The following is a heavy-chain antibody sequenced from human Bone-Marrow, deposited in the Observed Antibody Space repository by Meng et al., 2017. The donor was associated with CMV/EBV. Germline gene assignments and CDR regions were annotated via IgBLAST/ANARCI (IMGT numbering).Heavy chain of an antibody. D-gene: IGHD2-2*01. J-gene: IGHJ5*02. Sequence: ASVKVSCKASGYTFTSYGISWVRQAPGQGLEWMGWISAYNGNTNYAQKLQGRVTMTTDTSTSTAYMELRSLRSDDTAVYYCARDRGGYQPRRTWFDPWGQGTLVPVSS. CDR3: ARDRGGYQPRRTWFDP. CDR2: ISAYNGNT. V-gene: IGHV1-18*01. CDR1: GYTFTSYG.